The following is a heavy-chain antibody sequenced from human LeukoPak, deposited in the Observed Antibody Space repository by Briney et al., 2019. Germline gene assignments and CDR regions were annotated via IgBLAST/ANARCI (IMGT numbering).Heavy chain of an antibody. CDR2: INPNSGGT. J-gene: IGHJ4*02. D-gene: IGHD5-24*01. CDR3: ARVLEMATMTFDY. V-gene: IGHV1-2*02. Sequence: ASVKVSCKASGYTFTGYYMHWVRQAPGQGLEWMGWINPNSGGTNYAQKFQGRVTMTRDTSISTAYMELSRLRSDDTAVYYCARVLEMATMTFDYWGQGTLVTVSS. CDR1: GYTFTGYY.